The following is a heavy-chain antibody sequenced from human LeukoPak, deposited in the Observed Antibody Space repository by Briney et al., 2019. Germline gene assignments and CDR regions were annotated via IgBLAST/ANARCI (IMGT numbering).Heavy chain of an antibody. D-gene: IGHD6-6*01. J-gene: IGHJ4*02. V-gene: IGHV4-34*01. Sequence: SETLSLTCAVYGGSFGGYNWGWIRQPPGKGLEWIGEINDSGSTNYNPSLKSRATISADTSKKQISLKLSSVTAADTAVYYCARHSMYSRSSGLKYWGQGTLVTVSS. CDR3: ARHSMYSRSSGLKY. CDR1: GGSFGGYN. CDR2: INDSGST.